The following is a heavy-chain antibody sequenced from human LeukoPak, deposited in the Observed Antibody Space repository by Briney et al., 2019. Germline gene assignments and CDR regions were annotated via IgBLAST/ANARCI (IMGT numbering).Heavy chain of an antibody. D-gene: IGHD3-9*01. V-gene: IGHV3-30*04. CDR2: ISYDGSNK. CDR1: GFTFSSYA. J-gene: IGHJ4*02. CDR3: ARFRGYDILTGYYPLDY. Sequence: GRSLSLSCAASGFTFSSYAMHWVRQAPGKGLEWVAVISYDGSNKYYADSVKGRFTISRDNSKNTLYLQMNSLRAEDTAVYYCARFRGYDILTGYYPLDYWGQGTLVTVSS.